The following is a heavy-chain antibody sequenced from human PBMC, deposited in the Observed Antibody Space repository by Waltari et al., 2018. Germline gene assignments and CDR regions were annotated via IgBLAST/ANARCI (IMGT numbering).Heavy chain of an antibody. CDR2: INPNSGGT. CDR3: ARLNYGDYVGAFDI. D-gene: IGHD4-17*01. Sequence: QVQLVQSGAEVKKPGASVTVSCKASGYTFTGYYMHWVRQAPGQGLEGMGWINPNSGGTNYAQKFQGRVTMTRDTSISTAYMELSRLRSDDTAVYYCARLNYGDYVGAFDIWGQGTMVTVSS. CDR1: GYTFTGYY. J-gene: IGHJ3*02. V-gene: IGHV1-2*02.